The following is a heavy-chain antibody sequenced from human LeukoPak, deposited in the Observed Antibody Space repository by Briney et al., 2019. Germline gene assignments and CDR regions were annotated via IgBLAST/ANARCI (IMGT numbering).Heavy chain of an antibody. CDR3: ARQGWGIAAAGTASYGMDV. D-gene: IGHD6-13*01. CDR2: SYPGDSDP. CDR1: GYSFTSYW. Sequence: GESLKISCKGSGYSFTSYWIGWVRQMPGKGLEWMGISYPGDSDPRYSPSFQGQVTISADKSISTAYLQWSSLKASDTAMYYCARQGWGIAAAGTASYGMDVWGQGTTVTVSS. V-gene: IGHV5-51*01. J-gene: IGHJ6*02.